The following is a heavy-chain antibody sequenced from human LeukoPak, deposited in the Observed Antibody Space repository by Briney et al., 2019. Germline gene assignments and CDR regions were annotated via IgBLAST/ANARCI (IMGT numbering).Heavy chain of an antibody. CDR2: INPNSGEK. CDR3: AREIMVPTILSPENGMDV. Sequence: ASVKVSCKASGYTFTGYNAHWVRQAPGQGLEWMGWINPNSGEKYYAQKFQGRVTMTRDTSITTVYMELSRLISDDTAVYYCAREIMVPTILSPENGMDVWGQGTTVTVSS. CDR1: GYTFTGYN. J-gene: IGHJ6*02. V-gene: IGHV1-2*02. D-gene: IGHD5-12*01.